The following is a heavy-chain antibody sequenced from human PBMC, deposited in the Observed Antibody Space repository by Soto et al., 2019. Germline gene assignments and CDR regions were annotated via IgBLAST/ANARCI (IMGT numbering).Heavy chain of an antibody. V-gene: IGHV3-11*06. Sequence: QVQLVESGGGLVKPGGSLRLTCAASGFTFSDYYMSWIRQAPGKGLEWVSYISSSSSYTNYADSVKGRFTISRDNAKNSLYLQMNSLRAEDTAVYYCARDRASDFWSGQYSYYFDYWGQGTLVTVSS. J-gene: IGHJ4*02. D-gene: IGHD3-3*01. CDR1: GFTFSDYY. CDR2: ISSSSSYT. CDR3: ARDRASDFWSGQYSYYFDY.